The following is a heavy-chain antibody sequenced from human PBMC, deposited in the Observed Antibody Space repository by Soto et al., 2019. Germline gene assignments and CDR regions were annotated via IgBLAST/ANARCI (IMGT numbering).Heavy chain of an antibody. CDR2: IYHSGST. Sequence: KASETLSLTCAVSGGSISSGGYSWSWIRQPPGKGLEWIGYIYHSGSTYYNPSLKSRVTISVDRSKNQFSLKLSSVTAADTAVYYCARPVYGDYEGWFDPWGQGTLVIVSS. J-gene: IGHJ5*02. CDR3: ARPVYGDYEGWFDP. CDR1: GGSISSGGYS. V-gene: IGHV4-30-2*01. D-gene: IGHD4-17*01.